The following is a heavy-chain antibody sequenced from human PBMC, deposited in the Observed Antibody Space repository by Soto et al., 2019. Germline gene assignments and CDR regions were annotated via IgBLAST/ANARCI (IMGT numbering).Heavy chain of an antibody. CDR1: GYTFTSYA. D-gene: IGHD5-18*01. J-gene: IGHJ4*02. V-gene: IGHV1-18*01. CDR3: ARHGGYSYEDYFDY. Sequence: QVQLVQSGAEVKKPGASVKVSCKASGYTFTSYAISWVRQAPGQGLEWMGWISAYNGNTNYAQKLQGRVTMTRDTSTSPDYMELRSLRSDDPAVYYCARHGGYSYEDYFDYWGQGTLVTVSS. CDR2: ISAYNGNT.